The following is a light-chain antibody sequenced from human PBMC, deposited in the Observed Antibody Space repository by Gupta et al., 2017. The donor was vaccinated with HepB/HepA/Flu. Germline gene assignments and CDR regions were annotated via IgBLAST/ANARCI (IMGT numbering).Light chain of an antibody. Sequence: ETVTTHSPATLSVSPGERATLSCRASQSVGNNLAWYQQKPGQAPRLLIHGASTRASGIPARFSGSGSGTDFTLTISSLQSEDFAVYYCHQYNNWPPWTFGQGTKVESK. CDR1: QSVGNN. V-gene: IGKV3-15*01. J-gene: IGKJ1*01. CDR3: HQYNNWPPWT. CDR2: GAS.